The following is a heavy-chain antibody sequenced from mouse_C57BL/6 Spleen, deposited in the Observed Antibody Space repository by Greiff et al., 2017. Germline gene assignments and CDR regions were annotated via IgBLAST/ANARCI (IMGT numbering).Heavy chain of an antibody. CDR3: ARNYYGSSDDY. CDR2: INPNNGGT. V-gene: IGHV1-26*01. Sequence: EVQLQQSGPELVKPGASVKISCKASGYTFTDYYMNWVKQSHGKSLEWIGDINPNNGGTSYNQKFKGKATLTVDKSSSTAYMEIRSLTSEDSAVYDCARNYYGSSDDYWGQGTTLTVSS. J-gene: IGHJ2*01. D-gene: IGHD1-1*01. CDR1: GYTFTDYY.